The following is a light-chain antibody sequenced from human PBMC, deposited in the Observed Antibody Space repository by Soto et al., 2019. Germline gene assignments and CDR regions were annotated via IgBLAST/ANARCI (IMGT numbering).Light chain of an antibody. J-gene: IGKJ3*01. CDR2: AAS. CDR1: QGISNY. V-gene: IGKV1-27*01. Sequence: DIQMTQSPSSLSASVGDRVTITCRASQGISNYLAWYQQKPGKVPKLLIYAASTLQSGVPSRFSGSGSGTDFTITISSLQPEDVATYYCQTYNSAPEITFGPGTKVDIK. CDR3: QTYNSAPEIT.